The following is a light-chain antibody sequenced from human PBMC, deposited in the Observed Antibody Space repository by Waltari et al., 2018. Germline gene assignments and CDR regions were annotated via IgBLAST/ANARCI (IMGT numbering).Light chain of an antibody. CDR1: QTLLNSNGYNY. CDR3: MQALQSPLT. J-gene: IGKJ4*01. CDR2: SGS. V-gene: IGKV2-28*01. Sequence: DVVMTQSPLFLPVTPGEPASISCRSSQTLLNSNGYNYLDWFLQKPGQSPQLLTYSGSNRASGVPDRFSGSGSGTDFTLKISRVEAEDVGIYYCMQALQSPLTFGGGTKVEIK.